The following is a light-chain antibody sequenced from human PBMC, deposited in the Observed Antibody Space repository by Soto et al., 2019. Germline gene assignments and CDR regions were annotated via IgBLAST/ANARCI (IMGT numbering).Light chain of an antibody. J-gene: IGKJ3*01. CDR1: QSLLHLNGNNY. Sequence: DIVLTQSPLSLSVTPGEPASFSCRANQSLLHLNGNNYLDWYLQKPEQSPHLLIYLGSNRAYGVPDRFRGSGSATDFTLKISRVEADDVGVYYCMQALESPVTFGPGTKVYIK. CDR3: MQALESPVT. V-gene: IGKV2-28*01. CDR2: LGS.